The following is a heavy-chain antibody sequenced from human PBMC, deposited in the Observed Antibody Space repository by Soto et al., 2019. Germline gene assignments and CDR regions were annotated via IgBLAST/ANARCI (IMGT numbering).Heavy chain of an antibody. J-gene: IGHJ6*02. Sequence: ASVKVSCTASGYTFTSYDINWVRQATGQGLEWMGWMNPNSGNTGYAQKFQGRVTMTRNTSISTAYVELSSLRSEDTAVYYCARVSSVSSGYYYYYGMDVWGQGTTVTVS. V-gene: IGHV1-8*01. CDR3: ARVSSVSSGYYYYYGMDV. CDR1: GYTFTSYD. CDR2: MNPNSGNT. D-gene: IGHD6-13*01.